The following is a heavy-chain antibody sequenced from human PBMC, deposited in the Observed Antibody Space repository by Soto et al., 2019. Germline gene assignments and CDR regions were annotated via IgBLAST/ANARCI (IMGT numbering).Heavy chain of an antibody. D-gene: IGHD6-13*01. CDR2: ISGSGGSP. Sequence: EVQVLESGGVLVQPGGSLRLSCVAPGLIFSNYAMSWVRQAPGKGLEWVSGISGSGGSPHYADSAKGRFTISRDNSKNPFFRQMNTLRAEDTAVYYCARGGYITAAFDYWGQGTLVTFSS. V-gene: IGHV3-23*01. CDR3: ARGGYITAAFDY. CDR1: GLIFSNYA. J-gene: IGHJ4*02.